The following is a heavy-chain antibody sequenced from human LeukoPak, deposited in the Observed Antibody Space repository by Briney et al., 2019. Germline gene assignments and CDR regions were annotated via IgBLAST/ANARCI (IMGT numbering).Heavy chain of an antibody. CDR3: ARAAQQYYYGMDV. J-gene: IGHJ6*02. CDR2: IYYSGST. V-gene: IGHV4-30-4*01. D-gene: IGHD6-13*01. Sequence: SETLSLTCTVSGGSISSGDYYWSWIRQPPGKGLEWIGYIYYSGSTYYNPSLKSRVTISVDTSKNQFSLKLSSVTAADTAVYYCARAAQQYYYGMDVWGQGTTVTVSS. CDR1: GGSISSGDYY.